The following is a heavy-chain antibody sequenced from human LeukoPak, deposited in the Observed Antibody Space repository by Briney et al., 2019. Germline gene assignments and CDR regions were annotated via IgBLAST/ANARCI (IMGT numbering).Heavy chain of an antibody. V-gene: IGHV4-30-2*01. J-gene: IGHJ4*02. CDR3: ASFSQGDTADY. CDR2: IYHSGST. CDR1: GGSISSGGYY. Sequence: SETLSLTCTVSGGSISSGGYYWSWIRQPPGKGLEWIGYIYHSGSTYYNPSLKSRVTISVDRSKNQFSLKLSSVTAADTAVYYCASFSQGDTADYWGQGTLVTVSS. D-gene: IGHD5-18*01.